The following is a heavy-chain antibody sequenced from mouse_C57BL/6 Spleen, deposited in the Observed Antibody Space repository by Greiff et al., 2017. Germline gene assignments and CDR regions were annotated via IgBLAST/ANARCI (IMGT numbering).Heavy chain of an antibody. Sequence: VKLQQPGAELVKPGASVKVSCKASGYTFTSYWMHWVKQRPGQGLEWIGRIHPSDSDTNYNQKFKGKATLTVDKSSSTAYMQLSSLTSEDSAVYYCARRETYYAMDYWGQGTSVTVSS. CDR3: ARRETYYAMDY. CDR2: IHPSDSDT. V-gene: IGHV1-74*01. J-gene: IGHJ4*01. CDR1: GYTFTSYW.